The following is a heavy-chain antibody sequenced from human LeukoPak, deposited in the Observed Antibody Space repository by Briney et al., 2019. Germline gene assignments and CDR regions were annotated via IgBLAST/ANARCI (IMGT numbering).Heavy chain of an antibody. CDR1: GYTFIGYD. CDR2: MKSNSGDT. V-gene: IGHV1-8*01. J-gene: IGHJ4*02. Sequence: APVKVSCKTSGYTFIGYDINWVRQAPGQGLAWMGWMKSNSGDTHFAQKFQGRLTMTRNTSISTAFMELSSLRAEDTAVYYCARGEYSSSWYPFDYWGQGSLVTVPS. D-gene: IGHD6-13*01. CDR3: ARGEYSSSWYPFDY.